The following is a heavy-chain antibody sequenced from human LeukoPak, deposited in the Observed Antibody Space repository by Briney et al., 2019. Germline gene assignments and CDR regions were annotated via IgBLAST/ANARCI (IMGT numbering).Heavy chain of an antibody. J-gene: IGHJ4*02. Sequence: GGSLRLSCAASGFTFSSYGMNWVRQAPGKGLEWVAVIWYDGSNKYYADSVKGRFTISRDNSKNTLYLQMNSLRAEDTAVYYCARRIAVAGTCDYWGQGTLVTVSS. CDR1: GFTFSSYG. CDR3: ARRIAVAGTCDY. CDR2: IWYDGSNK. D-gene: IGHD6-19*01. V-gene: IGHV3-33*08.